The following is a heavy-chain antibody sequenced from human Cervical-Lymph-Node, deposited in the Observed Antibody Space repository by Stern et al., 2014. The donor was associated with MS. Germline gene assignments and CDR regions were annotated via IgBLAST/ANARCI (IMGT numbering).Heavy chain of an antibody. D-gene: IGHD3-3*01. J-gene: IGHJ6*02. V-gene: IGHV1-69*01. CDR3: SSPVTMTVGAMDV. CDR2: IIPIFGTA. CDR1: GGTFSSYP. Sequence: VQLVESGAEVKKPGSSVKVSCKASGGTFSSYPINWVRQAPGQGLEWMGGIIPIFGTANYAQRVQGRVTITADESNSRAYMELSSLRSEDTAVYYCSSPVTMTVGAMDVWGQGTTVTVSS.